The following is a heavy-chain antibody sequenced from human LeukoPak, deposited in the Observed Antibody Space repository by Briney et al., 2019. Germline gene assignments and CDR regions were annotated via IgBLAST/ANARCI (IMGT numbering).Heavy chain of an antibody. V-gene: IGHV5-51*01. D-gene: IGHD6-19*01. CDR3: ASGWSGDYFDY. CDR1: GYSFASSW. Sequence: GESLKISCKGSGYSFASSWXXXXXQMPXXGXXGMGIIYPGDSDTRYSSSFQGQVPISAXKSISTAYLQWSSLKASDTAMYYCASGWSGDYFDYWGQGTLVTVSS. J-gene: IGHJ4*02. CDR2: IYPGDSDT.